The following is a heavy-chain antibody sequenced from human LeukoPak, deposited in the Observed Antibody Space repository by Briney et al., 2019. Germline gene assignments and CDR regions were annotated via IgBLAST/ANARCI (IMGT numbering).Heavy chain of an antibody. CDR2: ISAYNGNT. D-gene: IGHD7-27*01. CDR1: GYTLTSYG. J-gene: IGHJ4*02. V-gene: IGHV1-18*01. CDR3: ASNPPRTGDFNY. Sequence: ASVKVSCKASGYTLTSYGISWVRQAPGQGLEWMGWISAYNGNTNYAQKLQGRVTMTRDTSINTAYMELSSLRSEDTAVYYCASNPPRTGDFNYWGQGALVTVSS.